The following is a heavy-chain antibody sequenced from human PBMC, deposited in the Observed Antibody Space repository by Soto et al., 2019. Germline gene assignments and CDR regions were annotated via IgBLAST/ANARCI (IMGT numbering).Heavy chain of an antibody. J-gene: IGHJ4*02. Sequence: XGPTLVNPTQTLPLTCTFSVFSLISTGVGVSWIRQPPGKALEWLALIYWHDDKRYSPSLKSRLTITKDTSKNQVVLTMTNMDPVDTATYYCAHTGGATVGLYYFDYCGQGALVTVSS. CDR1: VFSLISTGVG. CDR2: IYWHDDK. V-gene: IGHV2-5*01. D-gene: IGHD3-16*01. CDR3: AHTGGATVGLYYFDY.